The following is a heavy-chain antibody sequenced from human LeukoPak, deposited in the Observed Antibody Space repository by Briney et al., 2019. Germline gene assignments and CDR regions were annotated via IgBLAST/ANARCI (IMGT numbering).Heavy chain of an antibody. CDR2: IYYSGST. D-gene: IGHD3-22*01. V-gene: IGHV4-39*01. Sequence: SETLSLTCTVSGGSISSSSYYWGWIRQPPGKGLEWIGSIYYSGSTYYNPSLKSRVTISVDTSKNQLSLKLSSVTAADKAVYYCARRTITYYYDSSGYPDYWGQGTLVTVSS. J-gene: IGHJ4*02. CDR1: GGSISSSSYY. CDR3: ARRTITYYYDSSGYPDY.